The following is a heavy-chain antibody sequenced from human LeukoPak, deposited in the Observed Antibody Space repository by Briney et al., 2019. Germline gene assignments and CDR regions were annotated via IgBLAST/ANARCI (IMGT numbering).Heavy chain of an antibody. D-gene: IGHD6-13*01. J-gene: IGHJ4*02. CDR3: ARGKGVSSRQLFDY. CDR2: MNPNSGNT. CDR1: GYTFNAYY. V-gene: IGHV1-8*02. Sequence: ASVKVSCKASGYTFNAYYIHWVRQAPGQGLEWMGWMNPNSGNTGYAQKFQGRVTMTRNTSISTAYMELSSLRSEDTAVYYCARGKGVSSRQLFDYWGQGTLVTVSS.